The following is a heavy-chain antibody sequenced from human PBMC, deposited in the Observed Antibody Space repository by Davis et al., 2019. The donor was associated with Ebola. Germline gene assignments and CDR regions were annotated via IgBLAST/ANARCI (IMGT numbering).Heavy chain of an antibody. D-gene: IGHD1-20*01. V-gene: IGHV5-51*01. Sequence: GGSLRLSCKGSGNSFTSFWIGWVRQMPGKGLEWMEVIYTGDSDTRYSPSFRGQVTISADKSIRTAYLQWSGLKASDTAMYYCASLRRTITGMDDAFDIWGQGTMVTVSS. CDR1: GNSFTSFW. CDR2: IYTGDSDT. J-gene: IGHJ3*02. CDR3: ASLRRTITGMDDAFDI.